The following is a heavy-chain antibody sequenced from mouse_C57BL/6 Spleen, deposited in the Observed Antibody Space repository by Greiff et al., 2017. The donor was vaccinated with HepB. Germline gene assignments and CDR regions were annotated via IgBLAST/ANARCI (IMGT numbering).Heavy chain of an antibody. J-gene: IGHJ4*01. CDR2: INPSTGGT. V-gene: IGHV1-42*01. D-gene: IGHD2-1*01. Sequence: VQLQQSGPELVKPGASVKISCKASGYSFTGYYMNWVKQSPEKSLEWIGEINPSTGGTTYNQKFKAKATLTVDKSSSTAYMQLKSLTSEDSAVYYCARFYYGNYGPYAMDYWGQGTSVTVSS. CDR1: GYSFTGYY. CDR3: ARFYYGNYGPYAMDY.